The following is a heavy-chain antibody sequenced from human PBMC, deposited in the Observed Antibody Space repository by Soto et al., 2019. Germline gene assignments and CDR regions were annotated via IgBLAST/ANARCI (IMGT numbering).Heavy chain of an antibody. CDR3: ARDPLVLMAFDI. CDR1: GGSVSSGSYY. Sequence: QVQLQESGPGLVKPSETLSLTCTVSGGSVSSGSYYWSWIRQPPGKGLEWIGYIYYSGSTNYNPSLRSRVTISVDTSKNLFSLKLSSVTAADTAVYYCARDPLVLMAFDIWGQGTMVTVSS. V-gene: IGHV4-61*01. CDR2: IYYSGST. J-gene: IGHJ3*02. D-gene: IGHD3-16*01.